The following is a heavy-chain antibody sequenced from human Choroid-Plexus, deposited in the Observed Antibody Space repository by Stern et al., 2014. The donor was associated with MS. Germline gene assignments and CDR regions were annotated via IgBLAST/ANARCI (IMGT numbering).Heavy chain of an antibody. CDR3: AKDRQYLTYFFDH. CDR2: VSYDGSNK. CDR1: GFTFGSCA. V-gene: IGHV3-30*18. J-gene: IGHJ5*02. D-gene: IGHD2/OR15-2a*01. Sequence: QLVQSGGGVVQPGRPLRLSCVASGFTFGSCAMHWVRQAPGKGLEWVAGVSYDGSNKYYADSVKGRFTISRDNSQNTLYMQMSSLRPEDTAVYYCAKDRQYLTYFFDHWGQGALVTVSS.